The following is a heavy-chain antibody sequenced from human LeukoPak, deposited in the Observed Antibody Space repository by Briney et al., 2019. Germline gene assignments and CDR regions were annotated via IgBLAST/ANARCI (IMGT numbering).Heavy chain of an antibody. V-gene: IGHV5-51*01. CDR3: ARLIEGYCSGGSCRDHDAFDI. CDR1: GYSFTSYW. D-gene: IGHD2-15*01. J-gene: IGHJ3*02. CDR2: IYPGDSDT. Sequence: GESLKISCKGSGYSFTSYWIGWVRQMPGKGLEWMGIIYPGDSDTRYSPSFQGQVTISADKSISTAYLQWSSLKASDTAMYYCARLIEGYCSGGSCRDHDAFDIWGQGTMVTVSS.